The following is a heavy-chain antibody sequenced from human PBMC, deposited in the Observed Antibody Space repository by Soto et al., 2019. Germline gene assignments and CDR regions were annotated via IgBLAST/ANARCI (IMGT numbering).Heavy chain of an antibody. D-gene: IGHD3-22*01. CDR2: IYYSGST. Sequence: SETLSLTCTVSGGSISSYYWNWIRQPPGKGLEWIGYIYYSGSTNYNPSLKSRVTISVDTSKNQISLKLSSVTAADTAVYFCARAPYYYDSIGYPDYWGRGTLVTVSS. J-gene: IGHJ4*02. CDR3: ARAPYYYDSIGYPDY. V-gene: IGHV4-59*01. CDR1: GGSISSYY.